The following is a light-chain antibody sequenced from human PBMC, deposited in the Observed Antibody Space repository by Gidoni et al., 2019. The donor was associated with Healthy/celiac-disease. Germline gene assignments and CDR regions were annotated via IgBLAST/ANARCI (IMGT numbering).Light chain of an antibody. Sequence: SYVLTQPPPVSVAPGQTARITCGGNNIGSKSVHWYQQKPGQAPVLVVYDDSDPPSGIPERFSGSNSGNTATLTISRVEAGDEDDYYCQVWDSSSVVFGGGTKLTVL. V-gene: IGLV3-21*02. J-gene: IGLJ2*01. CDR1: NIGSKS. CDR2: DDS. CDR3: QVWDSSSVV.